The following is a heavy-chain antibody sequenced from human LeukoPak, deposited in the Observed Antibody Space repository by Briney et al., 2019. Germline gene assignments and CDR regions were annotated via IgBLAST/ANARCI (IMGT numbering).Heavy chain of an antibody. D-gene: IGHD3-3*01. CDR1: EFSVRSYV. J-gene: IGHJ4*02. Sequence: GASLRLSGAASEFSVRSYVVSSVRQAPGKGLEWVSGIGGGGDTYYADSVKGRFTNSRDTSKNTMYLHMNSRRGEDWAVYYCGKASDYRSGDYHFDYWGQGTLVTVSS. V-gene: IGHV3-23*01. CDR2: IGGGGDT. CDR3: GKASDYRSGDYHFDY.